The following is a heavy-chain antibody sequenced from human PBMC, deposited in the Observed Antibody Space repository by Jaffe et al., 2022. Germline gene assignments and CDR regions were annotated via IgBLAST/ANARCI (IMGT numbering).Heavy chain of an antibody. Sequence: EVQLVETGGGLIQPGGSLRLSCAASGFTVSSNYMSWVRQAPGKGLEWVSVIYSGGSTYYADSVKGRFTISRDNSKNTLYLQMNSLRAEDTAVYYCAGIEFRTRHYFDYWGQGTLVTVSS. CDR2: IYSGGST. J-gene: IGHJ4*02. CDR3: AGIEFRTRHYFDY. CDR1: GFTVSSNY. D-gene: IGHD1-20*01. V-gene: IGHV3-53*02.